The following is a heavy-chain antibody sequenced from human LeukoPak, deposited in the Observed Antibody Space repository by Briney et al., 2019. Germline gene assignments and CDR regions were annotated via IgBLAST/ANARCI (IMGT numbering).Heavy chain of an antibody. CDR1: GYSFNTYW. CDR3: ASRSSIWSGYQDTLYYFDS. V-gene: IGHV5-51*01. CDR2: IYPGDSDT. Sequence: GESLKISCRGSGYSFNTYWIGWVRQMPGKGLEWMGIIYPGDSDTRYSPSFQGQVTMSADKSINTAYLQWSSLKASDTAMYYCASRSSIWSGYQDTLYYFDSWGQGTLVTVSS. D-gene: IGHD3-3*01. J-gene: IGHJ4*02.